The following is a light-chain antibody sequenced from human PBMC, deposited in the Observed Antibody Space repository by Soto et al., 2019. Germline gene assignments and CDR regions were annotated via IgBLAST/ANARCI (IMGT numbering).Light chain of an antibody. V-gene: IGLV2-14*01. J-gene: IGLJ3*02. CDR3: SSYTSSSTLRWV. Sequence: QSALTQPASVSGSPGQSITISCTGTSSDVGGYNYVSWYQQHPGKAPKLMIYDVSNRPSGVSNRFSGSKSGNTASLTISGLQAEYEADYYCSSYTSSSTLRWVFGGGTKLTVL. CDR2: DVS. CDR1: SSDVGGYNY.